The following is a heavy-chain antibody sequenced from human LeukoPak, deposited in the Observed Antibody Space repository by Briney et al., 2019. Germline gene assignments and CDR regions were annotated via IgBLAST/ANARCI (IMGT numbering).Heavy chain of an antibody. V-gene: IGHV3-21*01. CDR2: ISSSSSYI. Sequence: PGGSLRLSCAASGFTFSSYSMNWVRQAPGKGLEWVSSISSSSSYIYYADSVKGRFTISRDNAKNSLYLQMNSLRAEDTAVYYCARDVAGFTPFDYWGQGTLVTVSS. J-gene: IGHJ4*02. D-gene: IGHD6-19*01. CDR1: GFTFSSYS. CDR3: ARDVAGFTPFDY.